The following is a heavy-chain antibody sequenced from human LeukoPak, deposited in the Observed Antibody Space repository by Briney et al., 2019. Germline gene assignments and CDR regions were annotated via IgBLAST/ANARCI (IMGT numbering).Heavy chain of an antibody. CDR2: ISGSGDST. CDR1: GFTFRIYA. J-gene: IGHJ4*02. D-gene: IGHD2-15*01. V-gene: IGHV3-23*01. Sequence: GGSLRLSCAASGFTFRIYAMSWVHQAPGKGLEWVSGISGSGDSTDYADSVKGRFTISRDNSKNTVSLQMNSLRAEDTAVYYCAKHCCGGTWYLKYWGQGTLVTVSS. CDR3: AKHCCGGTWYLKY.